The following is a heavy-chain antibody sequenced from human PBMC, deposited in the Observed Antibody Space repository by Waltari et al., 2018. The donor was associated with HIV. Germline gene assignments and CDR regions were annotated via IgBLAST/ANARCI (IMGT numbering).Heavy chain of an antibody. Sequence: QVQLVQSGAEVKKPGASVTVSCKASGYTFSGHSIPWVRQPPGQGLEWLGRIDPDSGLANYAQTFQGRVTMTRAKSIGTVYLKLSGLRSDDTALYYCARMYYGSWFTMEDYGLDVWGQGTTVTVSS. CDR2: IDPDSGLA. D-gene: IGHD3-10*01. CDR3: ARMYYGSWFTMEDYGLDV. CDR1: GYTFSGHS. J-gene: IGHJ6*02. V-gene: IGHV1-2*06.